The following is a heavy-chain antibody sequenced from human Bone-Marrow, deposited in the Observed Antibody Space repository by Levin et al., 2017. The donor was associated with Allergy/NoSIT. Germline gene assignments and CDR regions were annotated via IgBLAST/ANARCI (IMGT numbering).Heavy chain of an antibody. CDR3: ARDLRAVAGTVAYYYYGMDV. J-gene: IGHJ6*02. Sequence: GESLKISCAASGFTFSSYWMSWVRQAPGKGLEWVANIKQDGSEKYYVDSVKGRFTISRDNAKNSLYLQMNSLRAEDTAVYYCARDLRAVAGTVAYYYYGMDVWGQGTTVTVSS. V-gene: IGHV3-7*01. CDR1: GFTFSSYW. CDR2: IKQDGSEK. D-gene: IGHD6-19*01.